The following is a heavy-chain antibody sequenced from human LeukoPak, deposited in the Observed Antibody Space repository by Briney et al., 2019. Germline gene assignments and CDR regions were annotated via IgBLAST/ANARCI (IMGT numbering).Heavy chain of an antibody. V-gene: IGHV3-21*01. CDR2: ISSSSSYI. D-gene: IGHD4-17*01. J-gene: IGHJ2*01. CDR3: ARVIGDRRWYFDL. CDR1: GFTFSTYS. Sequence: PGGSLRLSCAASGFTFSTYSMNWVRQAPGKGLEWVSSISSSSSYIYYADSVKGRFTISRDNAKNSLYLQMNSLRAEDTAVYYCARVIGDRRWYFDLWGRGTLVTVSS.